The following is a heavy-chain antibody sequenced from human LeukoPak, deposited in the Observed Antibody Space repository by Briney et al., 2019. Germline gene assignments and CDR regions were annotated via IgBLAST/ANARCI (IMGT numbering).Heavy chain of an antibody. Sequence: SGGSTSYAQKFQGRVTMTRDTSTSTVYMELSSLRSEDTAVYYCARGGHYYDSSLNNNWFDPWGQGTLVTVSS. D-gene: IGHD3-22*01. V-gene: IGHV1-46*01. CDR3: ARGGHYYDSSLNNNWFDP. CDR2: SGGST. J-gene: IGHJ5*02.